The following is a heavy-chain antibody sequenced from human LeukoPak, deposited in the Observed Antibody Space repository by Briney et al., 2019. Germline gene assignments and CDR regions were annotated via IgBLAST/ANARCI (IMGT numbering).Heavy chain of an antibody. CDR3: ARAIYYYPDY. Sequence: GGSLRLSCAASGFTFSSYWMHWVRQTPGKGLEWVSYISSSGSTIYYADSVKGRFTISRDNAKNSLYLQMNSLRAEDTALYYCARAIYYYPDYWGQGTLVTVSS. V-gene: IGHV3-48*03. J-gene: IGHJ4*02. D-gene: IGHD2-21*01. CDR1: GFTFSSYW. CDR2: ISSSGSTI.